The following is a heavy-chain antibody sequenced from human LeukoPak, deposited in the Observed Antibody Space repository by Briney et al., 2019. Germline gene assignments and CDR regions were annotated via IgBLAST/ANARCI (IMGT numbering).Heavy chain of an antibody. D-gene: IGHD3-16*01. CDR1: GDSMSSGGFL. V-gene: IGHV4-61*02. CDR3: AAMRGMKVMT. Sequence: SETLSLTCPVSGDSMSSGGFLWSWIRQPAGQGLEWIGRVFSSGSTFYSPSLKSRVTMSVDTSNSLFSLNLTSVTAADTALYYCAAMRGMKVMTWGQGTLVTVSS. CDR2: VFSSGST. J-gene: IGHJ1*01.